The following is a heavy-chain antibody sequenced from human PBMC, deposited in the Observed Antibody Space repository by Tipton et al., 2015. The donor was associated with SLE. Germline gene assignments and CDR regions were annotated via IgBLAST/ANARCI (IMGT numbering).Heavy chain of an antibody. J-gene: IGHJ4*02. Sequence: QSGAEVKKPGASVKVSCKTSGYPFSSYGMAWVRLAPGQGLEWMGWISAYNGDTDYAQKFQGRVTMTTDTSTSTAYMELRSLRSDDTAVYYCALRWPDTWTTVYWGQGTLVTVSS. D-gene: IGHD5-12*01. CDR2: ISAYNGDT. CDR3: ALRWPDTWTTVY. CDR1: GYPFSSYG. V-gene: IGHV1-18*01.